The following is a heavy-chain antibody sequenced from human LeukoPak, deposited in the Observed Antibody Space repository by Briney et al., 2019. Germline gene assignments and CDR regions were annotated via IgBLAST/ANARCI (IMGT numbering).Heavy chain of an antibody. Sequence: GRSLRLSCAASGFTFSSYGMHWVRQAPGKGLEWVAVIWYDGSNKYYADSVKGRFTVSRDNSKNTLYLQMNSLRAEDTAVYYCARDPHPTAPDYYYYGMDVWGQGTTVTVSS. D-gene: IGHD2-2*01. CDR3: ARDPHPTAPDYYYYGMDV. J-gene: IGHJ6*02. CDR1: GFTFSSYG. CDR2: IWYDGSNK. V-gene: IGHV3-33*01.